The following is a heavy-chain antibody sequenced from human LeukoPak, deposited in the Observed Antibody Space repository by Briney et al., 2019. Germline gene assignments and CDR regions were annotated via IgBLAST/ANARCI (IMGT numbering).Heavy chain of an antibody. D-gene: IGHD3-3*01. CDR2: MNPNSGNT. Sequence: ASVKVSCKASGYTFTSYDINWVRQATGQGLEWMGWMNPNSGNTGYAQKFQGRVTINRNTSISTAYMELSSLRSEDTALYYCARDNDFWSGYYYYYMDVWGKGTTVTVSS. V-gene: IGHV1-8*03. CDR1: GYTFTSYD. J-gene: IGHJ6*03. CDR3: ARDNDFWSGYYYYYMDV.